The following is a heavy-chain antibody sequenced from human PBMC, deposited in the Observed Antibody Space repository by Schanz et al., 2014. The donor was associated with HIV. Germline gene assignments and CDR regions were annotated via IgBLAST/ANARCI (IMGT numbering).Heavy chain of an antibody. CDR1: GDTFTGDF. J-gene: IGHJ3*02. Sequence: QVQLVQSGAEGRKPGASVKVSCKASGDTFTGDFMHWVRQAPGQGLEWMGWINPNSGGTNYAQKFQGRVTMTRDTSISTAYMELSRLRSDDTAVYYCARGIVGATPAFDIWGQGTTVIVSS. CDR3: ARGIVGATPAFDI. D-gene: IGHD1-26*01. V-gene: IGHV1-2*02. CDR2: INPNSGGT.